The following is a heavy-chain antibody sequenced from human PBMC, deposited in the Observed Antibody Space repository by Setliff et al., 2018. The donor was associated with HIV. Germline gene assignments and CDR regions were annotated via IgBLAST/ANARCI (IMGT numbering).Heavy chain of an antibody. Sequence: ASVKVSCKASQNTFTNYYMHWVRQAPGQGLEWMGIINPSGDSTIYAQKFQGKVTMTRDTSTSTVYMELSSLRSEDTAVYYCARASGDTEEFVNYFYYYMDVWGKGTTVTAP. J-gene: IGHJ6*03. CDR2: INPSGDST. CDR3: ARASGDTEEFVNYFYYYMDV. CDR1: QNTFTNYY. D-gene: IGHD6-19*01. V-gene: IGHV1-46*01.